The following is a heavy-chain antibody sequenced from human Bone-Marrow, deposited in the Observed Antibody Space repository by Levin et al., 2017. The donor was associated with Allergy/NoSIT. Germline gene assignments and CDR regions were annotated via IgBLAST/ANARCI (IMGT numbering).Heavy chain of an antibody. CDR3: AKDRDSSSARAYGLDV. Sequence: LSLTCAASGFTFSTYAMTWVRQAPGKGLEWICSISGSGSSTYYGDSVKGRVTISRDNSRDTLYLQMSSLRAGDTAVYFCAKDRDSSSARAYGLDVWGQGTTVTVSS. J-gene: IGHJ6*02. CDR1: GFTFSTYA. CDR2: ISGSGSST. V-gene: IGHV3-23*01. D-gene: IGHD3-22*01.